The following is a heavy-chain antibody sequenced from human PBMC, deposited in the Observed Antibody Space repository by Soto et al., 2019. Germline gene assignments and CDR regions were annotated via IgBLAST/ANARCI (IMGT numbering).Heavy chain of an antibody. CDR1: GASISGFY. CDR2: IYATGTT. V-gene: IGHV4-4*07. CDR3: VRDGTKTLRDWFDP. D-gene: IGHD1-1*01. Sequence: SETLSLTCTVSGASISGFYWSWIRKSAGKGLEWIGRIYATGTTDYNPSLKSRVMMSVDTSKKQFSLKLRSVTVADTAVYYCVRDGTKTLRDWFDPWGQGISVTVSS. J-gene: IGHJ5*02.